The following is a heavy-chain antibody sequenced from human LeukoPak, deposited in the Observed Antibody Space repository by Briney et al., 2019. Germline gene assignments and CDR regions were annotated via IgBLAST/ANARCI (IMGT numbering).Heavy chain of an antibody. CDR2: INHSGST. CDR1: GGSFSAYY. D-gene: IGHD3-22*01. V-gene: IGHV4-34*01. CDR3: ARGAGDSSGKDAFDI. J-gene: IGHJ3*02. Sequence: PSETLSLTCAVSGGSFSAYYWSWIRQSPVKGLEWIGQINHSGSTNYNPSLKSRVTISVDTSKKQFSLKLSSVTAADTAVYYCARGAGDSSGKDAFDIWGQGTMVTVSS.